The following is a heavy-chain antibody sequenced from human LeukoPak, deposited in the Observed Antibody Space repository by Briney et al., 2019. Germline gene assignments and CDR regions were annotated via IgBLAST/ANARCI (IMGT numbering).Heavy chain of an antibody. Sequence: GGSLRLSCAASGFTFSSYWMSWVRQAPGKGLEWVANIKQDGSEKYYVDSVKGRFTISRDNSKNTLYLQMNSLRAEDTAVYYCARGVRGVINNNWFDPWGQGTLVTVSS. CDR1: GFTFSSYW. D-gene: IGHD3-10*01. J-gene: IGHJ5*02. CDR2: IKQDGSEK. CDR3: ARGVRGVINNNWFDP. V-gene: IGHV3-7*03.